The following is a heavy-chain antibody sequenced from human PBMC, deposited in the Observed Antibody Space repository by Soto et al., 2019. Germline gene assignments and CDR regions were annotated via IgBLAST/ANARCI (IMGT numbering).Heavy chain of an antibody. Sequence: QLQLQESGSGLVKPSQTLSLTCAVSGGSISSGGYSWSWIRQPPGKGLEWIGYIYHSGSTYYNPSLKSRVHMSVDRSKNQFSLKLSSATAADTAVYYCARGPYYYGSVDYFDYWGQGTLVTVSS. CDR2: IYHSGST. CDR1: GGSISSGGYS. D-gene: IGHD3-10*01. CDR3: ARGPYYYGSVDYFDY. J-gene: IGHJ4*02. V-gene: IGHV4-30-2*01.